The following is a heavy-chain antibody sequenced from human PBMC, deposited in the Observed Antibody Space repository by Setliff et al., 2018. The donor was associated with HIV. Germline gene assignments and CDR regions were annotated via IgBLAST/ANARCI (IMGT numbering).Heavy chain of an antibody. V-gene: IGHV3-33*01. CDR1: GFPFSGYG. D-gene: IGHD2-15*01. CDR3: ARGPDCSGGSCYLGFDN. CDR2: IWFDGSDK. J-gene: IGHJ4*02. Sequence: GGSLRLSCVASGFPFSGYGMHWVRQAPGKGLEWVAVIWFDGSDKYYTDSVKGRFTISRDNSKDTLYLRMNSLRLEDTAVYYCARGPDCSGGSCYLGFDNWGQGTLVTVSS.